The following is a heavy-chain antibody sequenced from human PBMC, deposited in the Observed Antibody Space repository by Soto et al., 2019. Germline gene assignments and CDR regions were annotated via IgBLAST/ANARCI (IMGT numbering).Heavy chain of an antibody. CDR1: GYTFTSYD. J-gene: IGHJ6*02. CDR3: ARGVDAGVDV. CDR2: MSPNSGAT. D-gene: IGHD1-1*01. Sequence: QVQLVQSGAEVTKPGASVKVSCKASGYTFTSYDINWVRQATGQGLEWMGWMSPNSGATGYAQKFQGRVTMTRDTSISTAHMELSNLRSEDTAIYYCARGVDAGVDVWGQGSTVTVSS. V-gene: IGHV1-8*01.